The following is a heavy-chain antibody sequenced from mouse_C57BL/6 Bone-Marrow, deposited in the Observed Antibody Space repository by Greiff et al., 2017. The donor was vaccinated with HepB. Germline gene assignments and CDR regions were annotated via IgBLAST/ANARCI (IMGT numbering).Heavy chain of an antibody. CDR1: GFTFSDYY. CDR2: ISNGGGST. Sequence: EVKLMESGGGLVQPGGSLKLSCAASGFTFSDYYMYWVRQTPEKRLEWVAYISNGGGSTYYPDTVKGRFTISRDNAKNTLYLQMSRLKSEDTAMYYCARRGDYDYFGYWGQGTTLTVSS. D-gene: IGHD2-4*01. CDR3: ARRGDYDYFGY. V-gene: IGHV5-12*01. J-gene: IGHJ2*01.